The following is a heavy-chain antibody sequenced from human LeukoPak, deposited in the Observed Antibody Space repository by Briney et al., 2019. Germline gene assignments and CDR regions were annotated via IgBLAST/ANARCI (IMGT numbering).Heavy chain of an antibody. CDR3: ARGGVGVNPTRLQH. CDR2: RYYSGST. J-gene: IGHJ1*01. Sequence: SETLSLTSTASGGSISSYNWSWIQQPPGEGLELILYRYYSGSTKYNPSLKSRVTISVDTSKNQFSLKLSSVTAADTAVYYCARGGVGVNPTRLQHWGQGTLVTVSS. CDR1: GGSISSYN. V-gene: IGHV4-59*01. D-gene: IGHD1-26*01.